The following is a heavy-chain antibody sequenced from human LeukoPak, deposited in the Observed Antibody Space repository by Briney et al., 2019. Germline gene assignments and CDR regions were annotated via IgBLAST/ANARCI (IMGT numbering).Heavy chain of an antibody. J-gene: IGHJ4*02. CDR1: GGSISSSSYY. V-gene: IGHV4-39*01. D-gene: IGHD3-16*01. Sequence: SETLSLTCTVSGGSISSSSYYWGWIRQPPGKGLEWIGSIYYSGSTYYNPSLKSRVTISVDTSKNQFSLKLSSVTAADTAVYYCARNGGYFDFWGQGTLVTVSS. CDR3: ARNGGYFDF. CDR2: IYYSGST.